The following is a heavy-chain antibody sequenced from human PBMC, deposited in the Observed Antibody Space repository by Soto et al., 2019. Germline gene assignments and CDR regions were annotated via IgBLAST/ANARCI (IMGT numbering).Heavy chain of an antibody. CDR2: IIPIFGTA. CDR1: GGTFSSYA. D-gene: IGHD3-22*01. J-gene: IGHJ4*02. Sequence: SVKVSCKASGGTFSSYAISWVRQAPGQGLEWMGGIIPIFGTANYAQKFQGRVTITADESTSTAYMEPSSLRSEDTAVYYCARHYYDSSGYQPYYFDYWGQGTLVTVSS. V-gene: IGHV1-69*13. CDR3: ARHYYDSSGYQPYYFDY.